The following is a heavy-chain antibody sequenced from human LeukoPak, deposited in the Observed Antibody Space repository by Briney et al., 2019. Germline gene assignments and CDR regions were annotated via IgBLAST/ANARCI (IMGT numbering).Heavy chain of an antibody. Sequence: PSETLSLTCAVYGGSFSGYYWSWIRQPPGKGLEWIGEINHSRITNYNPSLKSRVTISADTSKNQFSLKLTSVTAADTAVYYCANPARDFADSGAITWWGQGTLVTVSS. CDR2: INHSRIT. J-gene: IGHJ4*02. V-gene: IGHV4-34*01. D-gene: IGHD4-17*01. CDR3: ANPARDFADSGAITW. CDR1: GGSFSGYY.